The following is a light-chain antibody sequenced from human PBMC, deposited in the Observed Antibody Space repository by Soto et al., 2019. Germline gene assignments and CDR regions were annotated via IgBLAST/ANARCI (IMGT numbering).Light chain of an antibody. CDR1: QSITNY. Sequence: DIQMTQSPSSLSASVGDRVTITCRASQSITNYLNWYQQKPGKAPKLLMYAISTLQSGVPSRFGGSGSGTEFTLTISSLQPDDFATYYCQQSYSTPYTFGQGTKVDFK. CDR2: AIS. J-gene: IGKJ2*01. CDR3: QQSYSTPYT. V-gene: IGKV1-39*01.